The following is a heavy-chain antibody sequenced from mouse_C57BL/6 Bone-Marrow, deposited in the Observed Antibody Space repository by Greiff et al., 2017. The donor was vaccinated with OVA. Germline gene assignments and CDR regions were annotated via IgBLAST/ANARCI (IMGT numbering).Heavy chain of an antibody. CDR3: AREGDDGYPLDY. CDR1: GYTFTSYW. Sequence: QVQLQQPGAELVKPGASVKLSCKASGYTFTSYWMQWVKQRPGQGLEWIGEIDPSDSYTNYNQKFKGKATLTVDTSSSTAYMQLSSLTSEDSAVYYCAREGDDGYPLDYWGQGTTLTVSS. D-gene: IGHD2-3*01. J-gene: IGHJ2*01. CDR2: IDPSDSYT. V-gene: IGHV1-50*01.